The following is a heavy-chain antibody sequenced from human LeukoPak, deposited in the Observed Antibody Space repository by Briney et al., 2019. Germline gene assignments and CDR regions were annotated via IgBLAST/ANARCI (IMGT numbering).Heavy chain of an antibody. CDR2: IYYSGST. D-gene: IGHD2-2*01. CDR3: ARHLSRIVVVPAAMRGLEYYYGMDV. V-gene: IGHV4-39*01. CDR1: GGSFSGYY. Sequence: SETLSLTCAVYGGSFSGYYWGWIRQPPGKGLEWIGSIYYSGSTYYNPSLKSRVTISVDTSKNQFSLKLSSVTAADTAVYYCARHLSRIVVVPAAMRGLEYYYGMDVWGQGTTVTVSS. J-gene: IGHJ6*02.